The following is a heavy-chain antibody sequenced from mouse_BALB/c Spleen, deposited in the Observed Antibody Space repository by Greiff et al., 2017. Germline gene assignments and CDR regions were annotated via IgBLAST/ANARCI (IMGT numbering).Heavy chain of an antibody. CDR2: ISDGGSYT. J-gene: IGHJ4*01. CDR1: GFTFSDYY. CDR3: ARGGYDGPMDY. V-gene: IGHV5-4*02. Sequence: EVKVVESGGGLVKPGGSLKLSCAASGFTFSDYYMYWVRQTPEKRLEWVATISDGGSYTYYPDSVKGRFTISRDNAKNNLYLQMSSLKSEDTAMYYCARGGYDGPMDYWGQGTSVTVSS. D-gene: IGHD2-14*01.